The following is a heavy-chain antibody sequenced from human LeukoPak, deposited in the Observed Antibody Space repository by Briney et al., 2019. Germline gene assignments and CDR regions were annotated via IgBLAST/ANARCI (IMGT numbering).Heavy chain of an antibody. V-gene: IGHV4-4*07. CDR1: GGSLTSYY. Sequence: PSETLSLTCTVSGGSLTSYYCSWVRQSAGKGPEWIGRISIIGTTVYNPSPKSGATLSVDPSKNQFSLSLNSVTAATTAVYYCAGGFVTTYINHDFENFFAYRGQGVLVTASS. CDR3: AGGFVTTYINHDFENFFAY. CDR2: ISIIGTT. J-gene: IGHJ4*02. D-gene: IGHD3/OR15-3a*01.